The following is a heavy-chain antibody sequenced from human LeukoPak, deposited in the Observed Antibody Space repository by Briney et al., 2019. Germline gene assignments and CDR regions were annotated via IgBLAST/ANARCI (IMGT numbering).Heavy chain of an antibody. D-gene: IGHD2-15*01. CDR2: IWYDGRNK. CDR3: ARGMGGEPSSNYYYGMDV. CDR1: GFTFSSYG. J-gene: IGHJ6*02. Sequence: PGGSLRLSCAASGFTFSSYGMHWVRQAPGKGLEWVAVIWYDGRNKNYAASVKGRFTISRDNSKNTLYLQMNSLRAEDTAVYYCARGMGGEPSSNYYYGMDVWGQGTTVTVSS. V-gene: IGHV3-33*01.